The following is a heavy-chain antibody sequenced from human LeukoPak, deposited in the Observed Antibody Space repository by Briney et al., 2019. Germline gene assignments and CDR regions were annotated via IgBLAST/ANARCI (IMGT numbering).Heavy chain of an antibody. CDR3: ARGGYIYGL. D-gene: IGHD5-18*01. V-gene: IGHV4-59*01. CDR2: IYYNGGT. CDR1: GASLGSYS. Sequence: SETLSLTCIVSGASLGSYSWSWIRQPPGKGLEWIGYIYYNGGTNYNPSLKSRLTTSIDTSKNQISLELRSVTLADSAMYYCARGGYIYGLWGQGTLVTVSS. J-gene: IGHJ4*02.